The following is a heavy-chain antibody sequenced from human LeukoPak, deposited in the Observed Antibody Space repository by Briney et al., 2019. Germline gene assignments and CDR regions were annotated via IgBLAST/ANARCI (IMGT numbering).Heavy chain of an antibody. CDR3: ARGGDIAVVPAAMVGP. CDR1: GYTFTSYD. V-gene: IGHV1-8*01. J-gene: IGHJ5*02. D-gene: IGHD2-2*01. CDR2: MNTNSGNT. Sequence: ASVKVSCKASGYTFTSYDINWVRQTTGQGLEWMGWMNTNSGNTGHAQKFQGRLTMTRDTSTNTAYMELSSLRSEDTAVYYCARGGDIAVVPAAMVGPWGQGTLVTVSS.